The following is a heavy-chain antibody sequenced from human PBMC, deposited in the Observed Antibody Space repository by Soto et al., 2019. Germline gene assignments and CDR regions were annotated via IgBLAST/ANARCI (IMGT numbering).Heavy chain of an antibody. CDR2: ISAYNGNT. D-gene: IGHD3-9*01. CDR3: ARDSLGGWLHDWLDP. CDR1: GYTLTSYG. J-gene: IGHJ5*02. Sequence: QVQLVQYGAEVKMPGASVKVSCKASGYTLTSYGISWVRQAPGQGLEWMGWISAYNGNTNYAQKLQGRVTMTTVTSTSTAYMELRSLRSDDTAVYYCARDSLGGWLHDWLDPWGQGTLVTVSS. V-gene: IGHV1-18*01.